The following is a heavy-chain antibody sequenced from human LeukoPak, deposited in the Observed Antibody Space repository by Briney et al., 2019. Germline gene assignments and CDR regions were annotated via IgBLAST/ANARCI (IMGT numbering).Heavy chain of an antibody. Sequence: PGGSLRLSCAASGFMFSRYWMHWVRQAPGKGLVWVSRINSDGSTTSYADSVKGRFTISRDNAKDSLYLQMNSLRAEDTAVYYCARDVAARPRWFAPWGQGTLVTVSS. CDR1: GFMFSRYW. CDR3: ARDVAARPRWFAP. D-gene: IGHD6-6*01. CDR2: INSDGSTT. V-gene: IGHV3-74*01. J-gene: IGHJ5*02.